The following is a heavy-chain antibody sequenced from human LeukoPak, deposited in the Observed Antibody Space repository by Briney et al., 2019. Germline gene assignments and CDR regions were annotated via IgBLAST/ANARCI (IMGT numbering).Heavy chain of an antibody. CDR3: ARLRQLATGGLDY. J-gene: IGHJ4*02. D-gene: IGHD5-24*01. CDR2: IYYSGST. V-gene: IGHV4-39*01. CDR1: GFTFSSYA. Sequence: GSLRLSCAASGFTFSSYAMSWVRQAPGKGLEWIGSIYYSGSTYYNPSLKSRVTISVDTSKNQFSLKLSSVTAADTAVYYCARLRQLATGGLDYWGQGTLVTVSS.